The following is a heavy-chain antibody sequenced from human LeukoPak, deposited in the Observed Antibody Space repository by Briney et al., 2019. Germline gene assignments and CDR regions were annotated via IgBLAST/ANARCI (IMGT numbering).Heavy chain of an antibody. CDR3: VKTARLDSTYDSPFDY. Sequence: PGGSLRLSCAAFGFTFSTYAMTWVGQAPGKGRDWVAAVRVSGTATYYADSVKGRFTISRDNSNNTLYLQMNSLRAENTAIYYGVKTARLDSTYDSPFDYWGEGTLVTVSS. D-gene: IGHD4-11*01. CDR1: GFTFSTYA. J-gene: IGHJ4*02. CDR2: VRVSGTAT. V-gene: IGHV3-23*01.